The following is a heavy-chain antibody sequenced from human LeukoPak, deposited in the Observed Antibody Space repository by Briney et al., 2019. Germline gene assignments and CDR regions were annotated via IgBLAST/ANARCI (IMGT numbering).Heavy chain of an antibody. CDR1: GGSISSYY. V-gene: IGHV4-59*01. D-gene: IGHD3-16*01. CDR3: ARLTTRPGGIRPLILDY. J-gene: IGHJ4*02. Sequence: PSETLSLTCTVSGGSISSYYWTWIRQSPEKGLEGIGYIYDTGSTRYNPSLESRATISVDPSKNQFSLKLSAVTAADTAVYYCARLTTRPGGIRPLILDYWGQGTLVTVSS. CDR2: IYDTGST.